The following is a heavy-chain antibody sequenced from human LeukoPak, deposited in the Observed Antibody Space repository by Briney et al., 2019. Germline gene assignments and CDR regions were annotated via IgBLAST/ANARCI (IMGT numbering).Heavy chain of an antibody. V-gene: IGHV1-18*01. Sequence: ASVKVSCKASGYTFTSYVISWVRQAPGQGLEWMGWISAYNGNTNYAQKPQGRVTMTTDTSTSTAYMELRSLRSDDTAVYYCARDTPHLHYDYVWGSYRYTLDYWGQGTLVTVSS. CDR2: ISAYNGNT. J-gene: IGHJ4*02. CDR1: GYTFTSYV. D-gene: IGHD3-16*02. CDR3: ARDTPHLHYDYVWGSYRYTLDY.